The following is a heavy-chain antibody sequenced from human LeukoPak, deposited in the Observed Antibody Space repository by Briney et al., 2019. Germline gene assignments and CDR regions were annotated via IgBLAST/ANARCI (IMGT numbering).Heavy chain of an antibody. D-gene: IGHD3-10*01. J-gene: IGHJ4*02. V-gene: IGHV3-21*01. CDR2: ISSSSSYI. CDR3: ARDLYGSGSYYNYY. CDR1: GFTFSSYS. Sequence: PGGSLRLSYAASGFTFSSYSMNWVRQAPGKGLEWVSSISSSSSYIYYADSVKGRFTISRDNAKNSLYLQMNSLRAEDTAVYYCARDLYGSGSYYNYYWGQGTLATVSS.